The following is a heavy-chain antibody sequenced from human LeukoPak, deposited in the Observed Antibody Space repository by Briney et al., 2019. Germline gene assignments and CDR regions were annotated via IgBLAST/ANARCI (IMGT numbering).Heavy chain of an antibody. V-gene: IGHV3-7*01. D-gene: IGHD5-24*01. J-gene: IGHJ3*02. CDR2: IQKDGSDK. CDR1: GFTFSTHW. CDR3: AGDEGWTFDI. Sequence: PGGSLRLSCSASGFTFSTHWMSWFRQAPGKGLEWVALIQKDGSDKYYVDSVKGRFTISRDNAKNSLYLQMNGLRADDTAVYYCAGDEGWTFDIWGQGTKVTVSS.